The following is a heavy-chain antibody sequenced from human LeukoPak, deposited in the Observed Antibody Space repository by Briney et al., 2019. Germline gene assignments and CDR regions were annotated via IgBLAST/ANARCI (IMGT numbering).Heavy chain of an antibody. Sequence: ASVKVSCKASGYTFTGYYMHWVRQAPGQGLEWMGWINPNSGGTNCAQRFQGWVTMTRDTSISTAYMELSRLRSDDTAVYYCARGATAGRFSLRPSGAYYMDVWGKGTTVTVSS. J-gene: IGHJ6*03. CDR2: INPNSGGT. V-gene: IGHV1-2*04. CDR3: ARGATAGRFSLRPSGAYYMDV. D-gene: IGHD6-13*01. CDR1: GYTFTGYY.